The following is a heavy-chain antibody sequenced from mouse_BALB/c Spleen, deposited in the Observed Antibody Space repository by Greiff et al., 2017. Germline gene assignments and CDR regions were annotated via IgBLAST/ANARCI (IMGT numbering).Heavy chain of an antibody. CDR1: GYTFTDYN. CDR2: INPNNGGT. Sequence: VQLKESGPELVKPGASVKIPCKASGYTFTDYNMDWVKQSHGKSLEWIGDINPNNGGTIYNQKFKGKATLTVDKSSSTAYMELRSLTSEDTAVYYCARGYYYGLPWFAYWGQGTLVTVSA. D-gene: IGHD1-1*01. V-gene: IGHV1-18*01. J-gene: IGHJ3*01. CDR3: ARGYYYGLPWFAY.